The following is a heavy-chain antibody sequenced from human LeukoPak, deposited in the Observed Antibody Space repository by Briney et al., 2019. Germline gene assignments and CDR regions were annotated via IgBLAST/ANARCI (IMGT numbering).Heavy chain of an antibody. CDR1: GFTFSSRS. CDR3: ARLLHYERSVYRPVDC. D-gene: IGHD5/OR15-5a*01. V-gene: IGHV3-7*01. CDR2: VKEDGGEE. Sequence: GGSLRLSCAASGFTFSSRSMSWVRQAPGKGLEWVANVKEDGGEENYVDSVKGRFTISRDNAVKSLYLQMNSLRAEDTAVYFCARLLHYERSVYRPVDCWGQGTLVAVSS. J-gene: IGHJ4*02.